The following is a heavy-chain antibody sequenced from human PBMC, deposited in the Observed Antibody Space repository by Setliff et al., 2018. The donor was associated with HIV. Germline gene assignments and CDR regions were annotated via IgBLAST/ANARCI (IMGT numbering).Heavy chain of an antibody. D-gene: IGHD3-10*01. CDR1: GYIFSGYG. J-gene: IGHJ4*02. CDR3: ARDRDVRTTRVLDY. V-gene: IGHV1-18*01. Sequence: GASVKVSCKASGYIFSGYGISWVRQAPGQGLEWMGWISPHKGNTNYAQKIEGRVTMTTDPLTSTAHMEVRSLRSDDTAIYYCARDRDVRTTRVLDYWGQGTLVTVSS. CDR2: ISPHKGNT.